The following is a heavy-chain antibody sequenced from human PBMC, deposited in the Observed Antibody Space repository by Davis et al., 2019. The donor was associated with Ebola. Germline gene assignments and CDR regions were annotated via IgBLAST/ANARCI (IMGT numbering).Heavy chain of an antibody. CDR1: GFTFSSYE. J-gene: IGHJ5*02. Sequence: GGSLRLSCAASGFTFSSYEMNWVRQAPGKGLEWVSYISSSGSTIYYADSVKGRFTISRDNAKNSLYLQMNSLRAEDTAVYYCVSTGTYGGYNWFDPWGQGTLVTVSS. CDR3: VSTGTYGGYNWFDP. CDR2: ISSSGSTI. D-gene: IGHD1-1*01. V-gene: IGHV3-48*03.